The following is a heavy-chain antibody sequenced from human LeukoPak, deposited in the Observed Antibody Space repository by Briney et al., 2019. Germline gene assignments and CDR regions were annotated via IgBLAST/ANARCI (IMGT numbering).Heavy chain of an antibody. CDR2: IRYDGSNK. D-gene: IGHD2-2*01. J-gene: IGHJ4*02. CDR1: GFTFSSYG. V-gene: IGHV3-30*02. CDR3: AKDLPLEGAAAMLLDY. Sequence: PGGSLRLSCAASGFTFSSYGMHWVRQAPGKGLEWVAFIRYDGSNKYYADSVKGRFTISRDNSKNTLYLQMNSLRAEDTAVYYCAKDLPLEGAAAMLLDYWGQGTLVTVSS.